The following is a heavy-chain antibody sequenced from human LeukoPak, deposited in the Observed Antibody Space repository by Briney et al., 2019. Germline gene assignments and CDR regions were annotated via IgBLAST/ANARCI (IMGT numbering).Heavy chain of an antibody. V-gene: IGHV1-2*02. J-gene: IGHJ4*02. CDR2: INPNSGGT. D-gene: IGHD3-22*01. CDR3: ARDRPDIDYDSSADGGY. Sequence: GASVKVSCKASGYTFTGYYMHWVRQAPGQGLEWMGWINPNSGGTNYAQKFQGRVTMTRDTSISTAYMELSRLRSDDTAVYYCARDRPDIDYDSSADGGYWGQEPLVTVS. CDR1: GYTFTGYY.